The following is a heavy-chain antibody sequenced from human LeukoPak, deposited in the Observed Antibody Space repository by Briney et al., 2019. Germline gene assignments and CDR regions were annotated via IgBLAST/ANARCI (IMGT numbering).Heavy chain of an antibody. Sequence: GASVKVSCKASGGTFSSYAISWVRHAPGQGLEWMGGIIPIFGTANYAQKFQGRVTITADESTSTAYMELSSLRSEDTAVYYCARGRTEMATIGGDDYWGQGTLVTVSS. D-gene: IGHD5-24*01. V-gene: IGHV1-69*01. CDR3: ARGRTEMATIGGDDY. CDR1: GGTFSSYA. CDR2: IIPIFGTA. J-gene: IGHJ4*02.